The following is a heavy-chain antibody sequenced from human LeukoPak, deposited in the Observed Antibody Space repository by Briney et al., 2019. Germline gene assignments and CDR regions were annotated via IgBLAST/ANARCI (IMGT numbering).Heavy chain of an antibody. CDR2: VFHSGTT. D-gene: IGHD1-26*01. CDR3: ARLRLSGGSFSVGWFDP. V-gene: IGHV4-4*02. J-gene: IGHJ5*02. CDR1: DEVITSNNW. Sequence: SETLSLTCTVSDEVITSNNWWSWVRQSPGKGLEWIGEVFHSGTTRYKASLESRVTMLLDKSKNQFSLRLNSVTAADTAVYFCARLRLSGGSFSVGWFDPWGQGIQVTVSS.